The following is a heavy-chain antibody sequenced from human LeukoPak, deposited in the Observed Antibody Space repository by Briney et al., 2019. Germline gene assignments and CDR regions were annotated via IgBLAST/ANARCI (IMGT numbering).Heavy chain of an antibody. V-gene: IGHV3-30-3*01. CDR1: GFTFSNYA. CDR2: ISYAGSNK. Sequence: GRSLRLSCAASGFTFSNYAMYWVRQAPGKGLEWVALISYAGSNKYYADSVKGRFTISRDNSKNTLYLQMSSLRVEDTAVYYCARDLDRYCSSSSCHSADYWGKGTLVTVSS. J-gene: IGHJ4*02. CDR3: ARDLDRYCSSSSCHSADY. D-gene: IGHD2-2*01.